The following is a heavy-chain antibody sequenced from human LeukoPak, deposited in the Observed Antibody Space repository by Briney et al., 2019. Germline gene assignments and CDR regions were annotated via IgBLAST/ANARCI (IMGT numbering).Heavy chain of an antibody. CDR1: GGTFSSYA. J-gene: IGHJ4*02. CDR3: ARGGSYYKRFDY. Sequence: AASVKVSCKASGGTFSSYAISWVRQAPGQGLEWMGGIIPIFGTANYAQKFQGRVTITTDESTSTAYMELSSLRSEDTAVYYCARGGSYYKRFDYWGQETLVTVSS. D-gene: IGHD1-26*01. CDR2: IIPIFGTA. V-gene: IGHV1-69*05.